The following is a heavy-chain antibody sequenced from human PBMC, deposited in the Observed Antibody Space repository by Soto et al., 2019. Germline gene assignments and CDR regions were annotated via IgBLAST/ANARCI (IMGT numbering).Heavy chain of an antibody. J-gene: IGHJ4*02. Sequence: ASVKVSFKASGYTFTGYYMHWVRQAPGQGLEWMGWINPNSGGTNYAQKFQGRVTMTRDTSISTAYMELSRLRSDDTAVYYCATENIRRYQLLAFDYWGQGTLVTVSS. D-gene: IGHD2-2*01. CDR1: GYTFTGYY. CDR3: ATENIRRYQLLAFDY. CDR2: INPNSGGT. V-gene: IGHV1-2*02.